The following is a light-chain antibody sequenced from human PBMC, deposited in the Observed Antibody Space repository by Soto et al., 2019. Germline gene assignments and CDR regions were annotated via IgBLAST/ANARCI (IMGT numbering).Light chain of an antibody. CDR3: SLYTSSDTPYV. CDR1: SSDVGAYDY. CDR2: VVS. V-gene: IGLV2-14*01. Sequence: QSALTHPASVSGSPGQSITISCTGASSDVGAYDYVSWYQQHPDKAPKLIIFVVSNRPSGVSNRFSGSKSGNTASLTISGLQAEDEADYYCSLYTSSDTPYVFGTGTKLTVL. J-gene: IGLJ1*01.